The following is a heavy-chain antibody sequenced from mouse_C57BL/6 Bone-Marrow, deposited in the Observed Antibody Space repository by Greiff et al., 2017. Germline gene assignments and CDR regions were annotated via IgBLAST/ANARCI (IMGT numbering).Heavy chain of an antibody. V-gene: IGHV1-82*01. CDR2: IYPGDGDT. CDR3: ARHMVTTRAWFAY. CDR1: GYAFSSSW. Sequence: VKVVESGPELVKPGASVKISCKASGYAFSSSWMNWVKQRPGKGLEWIGRIYPGDGDTNYNGKFKGKATLTADKSSSTAYMQLSSLTSEDSAVYFCARHMVTTRAWFAYWGQGTLVTVSA. D-gene: IGHD2-2*01. J-gene: IGHJ3*01.